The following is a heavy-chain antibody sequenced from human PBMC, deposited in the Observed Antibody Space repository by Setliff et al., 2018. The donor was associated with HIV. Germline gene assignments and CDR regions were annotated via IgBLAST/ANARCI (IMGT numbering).Heavy chain of an antibody. CDR1: GYTFTDYY. D-gene: IGHD3-22*01. Sequence: SVKVSCKASGYTFTDYYIHWVRQAPGQGLEWMGGIIPIFGAASYAQKFQGRVTITADESTSIAYMELSSLRSEDKAVYYCTRGLWENYYDSSGYPVPDAFDIWGQGTMVTVSS. V-gene: IGHV1-69*13. CDR3: TRGLWENYYDSSGYPVPDAFDI. J-gene: IGHJ3*02. CDR2: IIPIFGAA.